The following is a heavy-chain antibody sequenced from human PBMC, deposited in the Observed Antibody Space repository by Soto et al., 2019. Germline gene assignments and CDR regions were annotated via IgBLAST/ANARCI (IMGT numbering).Heavy chain of an antibody. CDR3: ASIAAPGTTHFDF. CDR2: IYYSGNT. V-gene: IGHV4-39*01. J-gene: IGHJ4*02. Sequence: SETLSLTCTVSGGSLGSSSYYWGWIRQSPGKGLEWIGNIYYSGNTFYNPSLKSRVTISVDTSKNQFYLHLSSVTAADTAIFYCASIAAPGTTHFDFWGRGPWSPSPQ. D-gene: IGHD6-13*01. CDR1: GGSLGSSSYY.